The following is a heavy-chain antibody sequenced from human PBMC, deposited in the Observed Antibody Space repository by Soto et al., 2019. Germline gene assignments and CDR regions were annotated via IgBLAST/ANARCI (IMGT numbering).Heavy chain of an antibody. CDR1: GFTFSSYA. CDR3: AKETMGRGGGTFDY. Sequence: EVQLLESGGGLVQPGGSLRLSCAASGFTFSSYAMSWVRQAPGKGLEWVSAISGSGGSTYYADSVKGRFTISRDNSKNPVSLQMTSLRAEDTAVRYCAKETMGRGGGTFDYWGQGTLVTVSS. J-gene: IGHJ4*02. D-gene: IGHD3-10*01. CDR2: ISGSGGST. V-gene: IGHV3-23*01.